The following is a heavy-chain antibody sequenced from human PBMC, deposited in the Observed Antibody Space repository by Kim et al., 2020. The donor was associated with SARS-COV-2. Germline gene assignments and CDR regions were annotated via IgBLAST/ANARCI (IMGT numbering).Heavy chain of an antibody. J-gene: IGHJ5*02. D-gene: IGHD2-2*02. CDR2: IIPILGIA. Sequence: SVKVSCKASGGTFSSYAISWVRQAPGQGLEWMGRIIPILGIANYAQKFQGRVTITADKSTSTAYMELSSLRSEDTAVYYCARGGRVVVVPAAIRSYNWFDPWGQGTLVTVSS. V-gene: IGHV1-69*04. CDR3: ARGGRVVVVPAAIRSYNWFDP. CDR1: GGTFSSYA.